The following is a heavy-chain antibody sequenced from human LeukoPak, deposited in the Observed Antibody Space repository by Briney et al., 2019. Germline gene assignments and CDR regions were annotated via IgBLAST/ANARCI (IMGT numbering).Heavy chain of an antibody. CDR3: ARDPLYCSSTSCSRGDY. CDR1: GFTFSSYA. V-gene: IGHV3-30-3*01. CDR2: VSTDGSNQ. J-gene: IGHJ4*02. D-gene: IGHD2-2*01. Sequence: GGSLRLSCAASGFTFSSYAMHWVRQAPGKGLEWVAVVSTDGSNQYYADSVKGRFTVSRDNSKNTLYPQMNSLRAEDTAVYYCARDPLYCSSTSCSRGDYWGQGTLVTVSS.